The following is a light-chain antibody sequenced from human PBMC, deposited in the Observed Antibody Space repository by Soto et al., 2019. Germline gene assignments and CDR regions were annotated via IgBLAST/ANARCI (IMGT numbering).Light chain of an antibody. V-gene: IGLV1-51*02. CDR3: GTWDSSLSAHV. J-gene: IGLJ1*01. CDR1: SSNIGNNY. Sequence: QAVVTQPPSVSAAPGQKVTISCSGSSSNIGNNYVSWYQQLPGAAPKLLIYETDKRLSGIPDRISGSKSGTSATLGITGLQAGDEADYHCGTWDSSLSAHVFGTGTKVTVL. CDR2: ETD.